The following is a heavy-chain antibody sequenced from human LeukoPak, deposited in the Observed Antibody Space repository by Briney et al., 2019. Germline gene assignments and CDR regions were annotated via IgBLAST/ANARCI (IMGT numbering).Heavy chain of an antibody. CDR1: GFTVSSNY. J-gene: IGHJ5*02. Sequence: PGGSLRLSCAASGFTVSSNYMSWVRQAPGKGLEWVSVIYSGGSTYYADSVKGRFTISRDNSKNTLYLQMNSLRPEDTAVYYCARSSYDSSSWYEVKGWFDPWGQGTLVTVSS. D-gene: IGHD6-13*01. CDR2: IYSGGST. CDR3: ARSSYDSSSWYEVKGWFDP. V-gene: IGHV3-53*05.